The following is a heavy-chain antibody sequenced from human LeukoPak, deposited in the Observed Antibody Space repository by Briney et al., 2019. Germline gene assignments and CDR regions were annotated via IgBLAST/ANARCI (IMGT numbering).Heavy chain of an antibody. CDR3: ARASRRCSGGSCYSGYYYYYMDV. Sequence: GASVKVSCKASGYTFTSYYMHWVRQAPGEGLEWMGIINPSGGSTSYAQKFQGRVTMTRDMSTSTVYMELSSLRSEDTAVYYCARASRRCSGGSCYSGYYYYYMDVWGKGTTVTVSS. V-gene: IGHV1-46*01. CDR1: GYTFTSYY. J-gene: IGHJ6*03. CDR2: INPSGGST. D-gene: IGHD2-15*01.